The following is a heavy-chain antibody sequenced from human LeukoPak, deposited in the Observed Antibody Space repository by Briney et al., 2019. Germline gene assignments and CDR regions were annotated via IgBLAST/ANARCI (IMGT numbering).Heavy chain of an antibody. CDR1: GFTFSSYA. J-gene: IGHJ5*02. V-gene: IGHV3-30*18. CDR3: AKGLVGYGAGTYGGCLDP. D-gene: IGHD3-10*01. CDR2: TSNDGSDN. Sequence: GRSLRLSCAASGFTFSSYAMHWVRQAPGKGLEWVASTSNDGSDNYYADSVKGRFTISRDNSKNTLCLQMNSLRVEDTAVYYCAKGLVGYGAGTYGGCLDPWGQGTLVTVSS.